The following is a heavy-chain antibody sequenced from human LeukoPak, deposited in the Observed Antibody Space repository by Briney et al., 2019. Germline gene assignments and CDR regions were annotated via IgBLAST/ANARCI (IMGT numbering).Heavy chain of an antibody. CDR3: AKQYSSSWHYFDY. Sequence: GRSLRLSCAASGFTFSSYAMHWVRQAPGKGLEWVSAISGSGSTYYADSVKGRFTISRDNSKNTLYLQMNSLRAEDTAVYHCAKQYSSSWHYFDYWGQGTLVTVSS. V-gene: IGHV3-23*01. J-gene: IGHJ4*02. CDR1: GFTFSSYA. D-gene: IGHD6-13*01. CDR2: ISGSGST.